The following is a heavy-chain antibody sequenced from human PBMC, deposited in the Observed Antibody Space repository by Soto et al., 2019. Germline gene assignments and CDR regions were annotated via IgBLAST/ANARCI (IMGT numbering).Heavy chain of an antibody. CDR2: IWFDGSDK. CDR3: ARAFPEEWWYPNTCIDI. CDR1: GFTFSNYG. D-gene: IGHD2-15*01. Sequence: PGGSLRLSCAASGFTFSNYGMHWVRQAPGKGLEWVALIWFDGSDKYYADSVKGRFTLSRDNSKNTVYLQMNSLTAADTAVYYCARAFPEEWWYPNTCIDIWGQGTMVTVSS. J-gene: IGHJ3*02. V-gene: IGHV3-33*01.